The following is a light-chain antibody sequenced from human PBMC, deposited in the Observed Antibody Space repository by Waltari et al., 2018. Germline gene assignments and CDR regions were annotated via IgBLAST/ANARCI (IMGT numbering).Light chain of an antibody. Sequence: DIQMTQSPSSLSASVGDRVTITCRASQSISSYLNWYQQKPGKAPKPLIYAASSLLSGVPSRFSGSGSGTDFTLTISSLQPEDFATYYCQQSYSSPLHAFGQGTRLEIK. CDR1: QSISSY. CDR2: AAS. V-gene: IGKV1-39*01. CDR3: QQSYSSPLHA. J-gene: IGKJ2*01.